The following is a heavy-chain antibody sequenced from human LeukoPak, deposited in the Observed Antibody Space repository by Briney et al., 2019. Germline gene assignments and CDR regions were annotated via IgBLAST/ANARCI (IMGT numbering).Heavy chain of an antibody. D-gene: IGHD3-16*02. V-gene: IGHV4-34*01. Sequence: PSETLSLTCAVYGGSFSGYYWSWIRQPPGKGLEWIGEINHSGSTNYNPSLKSRVTISVDTSKNQFSLRLSSVTAADTAVYYWAGMITFGGVIAYWGQGTLVTVSS. CDR1: GGSFSGYY. CDR3: AGMITFGGVIAY. CDR2: INHSGST. J-gene: IGHJ4*02.